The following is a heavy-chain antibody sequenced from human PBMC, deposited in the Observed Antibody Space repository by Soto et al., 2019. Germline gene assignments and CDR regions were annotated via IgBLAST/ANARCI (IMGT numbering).Heavy chain of an antibody. J-gene: IGHJ3*02. Sequence: EVQLLESGGGLVQPGGSLRLSCAASGFIFSGYAMSWVRQAPGKGLEWISYIIGSGGSTKYADSVKGRFTISRDNSKNTLYLQMNSLRAEDTAVYYCASGNSGYDFDDAFDIWDQGTMVTVSS. CDR2: IIGSGGST. V-gene: IGHV3-23*01. CDR1: GFIFSGYA. D-gene: IGHD5-12*01. CDR3: ASGNSGYDFDDAFDI.